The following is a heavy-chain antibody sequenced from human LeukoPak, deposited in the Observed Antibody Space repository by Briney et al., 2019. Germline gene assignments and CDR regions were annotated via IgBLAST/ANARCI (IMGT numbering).Heavy chain of an antibody. CDR3: AKVVRAVPAAIKGNWFDP. J-gene: IGHJ5*02. V-gene: IGHV3-23*01. CDR1: GFTFSSYW. Sequence: PRGSLRLSCAASGFTFSSYWMHWVRQAPGKGLEWVSAISGSGGSTYYADSVKGRFTISRDNSKNTLYLQMNSLRAEDTAVYYCAKVVRAVPAAIKGNWFDPWGQGTLVTVSS. D-gene: IGHD2-2*02. CDR2: ISGSGGST.